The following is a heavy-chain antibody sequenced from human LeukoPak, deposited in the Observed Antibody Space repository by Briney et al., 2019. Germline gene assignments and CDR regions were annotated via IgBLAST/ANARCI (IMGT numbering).Heavy chain of an antibody. CDR2: ISWNSGSI. D-gene: IGHD3-9*01. CDR3: AKDIRGDILTGFDY. Sequence: PGGSLRLSCAASGFTFDDYAMHWVRQAPGKGLEWVSGISWNSGSIGYADSVKGRFTISRDNAKNSLYLQMNSLRAEDTALYYCAKDIRGDILTGFDYWGQGTLVTVSS. J-gene: IGHJ4*02. CDR1: GFTFDDYA. V-gene: IGHV3-9*01.